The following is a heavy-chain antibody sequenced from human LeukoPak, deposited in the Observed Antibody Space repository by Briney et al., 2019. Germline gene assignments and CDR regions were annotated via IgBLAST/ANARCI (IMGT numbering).Heavy chain of an antibody. J-gene: IGHJ5*02. D-gene: IGHD3-10*01. V-gene: IGHV3-21*01. CDR3: ARNRHAYYYGSGANWFDP. CDR1: GFTFSSYS. Sequence: GGSLRLSCAASGFTFSSYSMNWVRQAPGKGLEWVSSISSSSSYIYYADSVKGRFTISRDNAKNSLYLQMNSLRAEDTAVYYCARNRHAYYYGSGANWFDPWGQGTLVTVSS. CDR2: ISSSSSYI.